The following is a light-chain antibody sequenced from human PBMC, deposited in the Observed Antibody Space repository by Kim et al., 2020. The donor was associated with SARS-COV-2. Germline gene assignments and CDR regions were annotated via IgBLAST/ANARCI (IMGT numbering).Light chain of an antibody. CDR1: QTVSSNY. CDR2: GAS. Sequence: DIVLTQSPGTLSLSPGDRATLSCRASQTVSSNYLAWYQQKPGQAPRLLIFGASSRATGIPDRLSGSGSGADFTLTISRLEPEDFAVYSCQQYVTSPWTFGQGTKVDIK. CDR3: QQYVTSPWT. V-gene: IGKV3-20*01. J-gene: IGKJ1*01.